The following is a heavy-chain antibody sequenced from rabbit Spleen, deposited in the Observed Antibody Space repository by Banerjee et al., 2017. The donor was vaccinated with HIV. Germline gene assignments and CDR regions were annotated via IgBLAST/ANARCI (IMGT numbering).Heavy chain of an antibody. J-gene: IGHJ6*01. CDR3: ARDTSSSFSSYGMDL. D-gene: IGHD1-1*01. CDR2: IDTGSSGFT. Sequence: QEQLVESGGGLVQPGGSLTVTCKASGLDFSSSYWICWVRQAPEKGLEWIACIDTGSSGFTYFATWAKGRFTCSKTSSTTVTLQMTRLTAADTATYFCARDTSSSFSSYGMDLWGQGTLVTVS. V-gene: IGHV1S45*01. CDR1: GLDFSSSYW.